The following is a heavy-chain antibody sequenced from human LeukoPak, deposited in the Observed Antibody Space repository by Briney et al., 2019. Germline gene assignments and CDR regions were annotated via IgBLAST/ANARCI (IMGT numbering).Heavy chain of an antibody. D-gene: IGHD4-17*01. V-gene: IGHV4-34*01. J-gene: IGHJ6*02. CDR2: INHSGST. CDR1: GGSFSGYY. Sequence: SETLSLTCAVYGGSFSGYYWSWIRQPPGKGLEWIGEINHSGSTNYNPSLKSRVTISVDTSKNQFPLKLSSVTAADTAVYYCARGRGAVTTFWYYYYYGMDVWGQGTTVTVSS. CDR3: ARGRGAVTTFWYYYYYGMDV.